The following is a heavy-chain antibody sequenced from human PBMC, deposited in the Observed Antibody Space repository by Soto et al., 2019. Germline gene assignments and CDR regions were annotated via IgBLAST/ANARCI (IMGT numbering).Heavy chain of an antibody. D-gene: IGHD3-3*01. Sequence: QVQLVQSGAEVKKPGASVKVSCKASGYTFTSYYMHWVRQAPGQGLEWMGIINPSGGSTSYAQKFKGRITMTRDTSTSTFYMELSSLRSEDTAVYYCARDLPPRLNYDFWSGYFSPKGWFDPWGQGTLVTVSS. V-gene: IGHV1-46*01. CDR3: ARDLPPRLNYDFWSGYFSPKGWFDP. J-gene: IGHJ5*02. CDR1: GYTFTSYY. CDR2: INPSGGST.